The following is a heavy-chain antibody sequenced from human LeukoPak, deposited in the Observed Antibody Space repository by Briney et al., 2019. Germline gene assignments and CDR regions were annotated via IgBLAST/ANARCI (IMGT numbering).Heavy chain of an antibody. J-gene: IGHJ3*02. CDR2: IYYSGST. CDR1: GGSISSYY. D-gene: IGHD2-2*01. V-gene: IGHV4-59*01. Sequence: PSETLSLTCTVSGGSISSYYWSWIRQPPGKGLEWMGYIYYSGSTNYNPSLKSRVTISVDTSKNQFSLKLSSVTAADTAVYYCARVVVVVPAAVAFDIWGQGTMVTVSS. CDR3: ARVVVVVPAAVAFDI.